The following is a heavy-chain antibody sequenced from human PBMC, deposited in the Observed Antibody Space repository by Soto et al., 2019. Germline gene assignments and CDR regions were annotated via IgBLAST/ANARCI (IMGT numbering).Heavy chain of an antibody. CDR2: IYYNGTN. CDR1: AYSISSGNW. J-gene: IGHJ6*02. V-gene: IGHV4-28*01. D-gene: IGHD3-3*01. Sequence: QVQLQESGPGLVKPADTLSLTCAFSAYSISSGNWWGWIRQPPGKGLEWIGYIYYNGTNYYNPSLKSRVTLSVDTSKPHFYLKVRYLTAVDTAVYYCARTFRYDVWRVSPFYAMTVWGQGTTVIVSS. CDR3: ARTFRYDVWRVSPFYAMTV.